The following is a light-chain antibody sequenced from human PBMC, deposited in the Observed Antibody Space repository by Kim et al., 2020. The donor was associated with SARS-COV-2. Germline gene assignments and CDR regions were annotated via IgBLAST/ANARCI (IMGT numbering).Light chain of an antibody. CDR2: DAA. J-gene: IGKJ4*01. CDR3: QQRGSWPPALT. CDR1: PKVCLS. Sequence: PGESATPSCRASPKVCLSLARYPPTPGQAPRLLIYDAAMRAAGIPDRFSGSGSGTDFTLTIGSLAPEDFAIYYCQQRGSWPPALTFGGGTKVDIK. V-gene: IGKV3-11*01.